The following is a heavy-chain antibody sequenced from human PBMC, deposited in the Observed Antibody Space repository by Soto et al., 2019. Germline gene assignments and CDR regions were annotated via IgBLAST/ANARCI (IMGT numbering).Heavy chain of an antibody. Sequence: PGGSLRLSCAASGFTFNNYAMNWVRQAPGMGLEWVATISNTGGGTYYADSVKGRFTISRDNSKNTLYLQMSSLRVEDTAVYYCAKDQLAGNFDYWGQGTQVTVSS. CDR3: AKDQLAGNFDY. J-gene: IGHJ4*02. CDR2: ISNTGGGT. CDR1: GFTFNNYA. D-gene: IGHD1-1*01. V-gene: IGHV3-23*01.